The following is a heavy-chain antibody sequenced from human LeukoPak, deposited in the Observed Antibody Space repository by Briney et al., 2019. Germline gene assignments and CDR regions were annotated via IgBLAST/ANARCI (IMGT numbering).Heavy chain of an antibody. CDR2: IYHSGST. V-gene: IGHV4-38-2*01. Sequence: SETLSLTCAVSGYSISSGYYWGWIRQPPGKGLEWIGSIYHSGSTYYNPSLKSRVTISVDTSKNQFSLKLSSVTAADTAVYYCASFVTTFAFDIWGQGTMVTVSS. D-gene: IGHD1-1*01. CDR1: GYSISSGYY. J-gene: IGHJ3*02. CDR3: ASFVTTFAFDI.